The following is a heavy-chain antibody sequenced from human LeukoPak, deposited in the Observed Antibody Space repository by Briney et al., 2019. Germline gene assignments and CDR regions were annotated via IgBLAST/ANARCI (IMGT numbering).Heavy chain of an antibody. V-gene: IGHV4-59*02. D-gene: IGHD6-19*01. CDR2: ISYRGNT. CDR3: ARESSSAAAFDV. J-gene: IGHJ3*01. CDR1: AGSVTNSY. Sequence: SETLSLTCTVSAGSVTNSYWTWIPQPPGKGRKWIGYISYRGNTNYNPSLKSRVTISVDGSKNQFSLNLSSVAAADTAVYYCARESSSAAAFDVWGQGTMVTVSS.